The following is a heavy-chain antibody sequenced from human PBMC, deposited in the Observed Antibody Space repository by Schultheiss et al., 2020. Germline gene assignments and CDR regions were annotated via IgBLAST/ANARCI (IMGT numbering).Heavy chain of an antibody. J-gene: IGHJ6*03. CDR3: ARGSDVDTAMVTKRYYYYYYMDV. Sequence: GSLRLSCTVSGGSISSYYWSWIRQPPGKGLEWIGYIYYSGSTNYNPSLKSRVTISVDTSKNQFSLKLSSVTAADTAVYYCARGSDVDTAMVTKRYYYYYYMDVWGKGTTVTVSS. CDR2: IYYSGST. D-gene: IGHD5-18*01. V-gene: IGHV4-59*01. CDR1: GGSISSYY.